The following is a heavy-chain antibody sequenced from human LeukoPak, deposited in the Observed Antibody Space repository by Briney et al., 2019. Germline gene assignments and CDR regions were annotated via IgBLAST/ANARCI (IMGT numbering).Heavy chain of an antibody. J-gene: IGHJ4*02. V-gene: IGHV4-59*11. CDR2: IYYSGST. CDR3: ARMVSGWKNNYFDY. Sequence: SETLSLTCTVSGGSISSHYWSWIRQPPGKGLEWIGYIYYSGSTNYNPSLKSRVTISVDTSKNQFSLKLSSVIAADTAVYYCARMVSGWKNNYFDYWGQGTLVTVSS. D-gene: IGHD6-19*01. CDR1: GGSISSHY.